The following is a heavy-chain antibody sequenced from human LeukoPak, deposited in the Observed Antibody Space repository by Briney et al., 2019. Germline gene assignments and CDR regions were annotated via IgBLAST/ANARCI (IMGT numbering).Heavy chain of an antibody. Sequence: SGGSLRLSCAASGFTFSTYFMNWVRQAPGKGLEWVSSISTMSTYTHYADSVKGRFTISRDNSKNTLYLQMNSLRAEDTAVYYCAKDSLMPITYYDFWSGWGQFDYWGQGTLVTVSS. J-gene: IGHJ4*02. D-gene: IGHD3-3*01. CDR1: GFTFSTYF. CDR2: ISTMSTYT. V-gene: IGHV3-21*04. CDR3: AKDSLMPITYYDFWSGWGQFDY.